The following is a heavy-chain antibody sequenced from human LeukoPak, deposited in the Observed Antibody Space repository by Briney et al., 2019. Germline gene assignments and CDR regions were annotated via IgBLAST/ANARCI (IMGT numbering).Heavy chain of an antibody. CDR1: GFTFSNYA. D-gene: IGHD5-18*01. Sequence: GASLRLSCAASGFTFSNYAMSWVRQAPGKGLEWVSAITGSGGNTYYADSVKGRFTISRDNSKNTLYLQMNSLRSEDTAVYYCARDLTAMRGFCSYWGQGTLVTVSS. J-gene: IGHJ4*02. CDR2: ITGSGGNT. CDR3: ARDLTAMRGFCSY. V-gene: IGHV3-23*01.